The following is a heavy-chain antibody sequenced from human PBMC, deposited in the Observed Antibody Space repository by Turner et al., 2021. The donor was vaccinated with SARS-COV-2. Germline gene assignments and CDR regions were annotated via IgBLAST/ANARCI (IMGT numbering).Heavy chain of an antibody. Sequence: QVQLVESGGGVVQPGRSLRFSCAASGFTFSSYGMHWVRQAPGKGLEWVAVISYDGNNKYYADSVKGRFTISRDNSKNTLYLQMNSLRAEDTAVYYCAKQLGLYSNPMYYFDYWGQGTLVTVSS. V-gene: IGHV3-30*18. CDR1: GFTFSSYG. CDR3: AKQLGLYSNPMYYFDY. D-gene: IGHD4-4*01. CDR2: ISYDGNNK. J-gene: IGHJ4*02.